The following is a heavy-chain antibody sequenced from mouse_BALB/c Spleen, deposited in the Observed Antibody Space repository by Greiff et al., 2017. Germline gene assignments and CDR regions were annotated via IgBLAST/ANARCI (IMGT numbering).Heavy chain of an antibody. CDR2: ISSGSSTI. J-gene: IGHJ4*01. Sequence: EVQLVESGGGLVQPGGSRKLSCAASGFTFSSFGMHWVRQAPEKGLEWVAYISSGSSTIYYADTVKGRFTISRDNPKNTLFLQMTSLRSEDTAMYYCARIRDGYYYAMDYWGQGTSVTVSS. D-gene: IGHD3-3*01. CDR1: GFTFSSFG. CDR3: ARIRDGYYYAMDY. V-gene: IGHV5-17*02.